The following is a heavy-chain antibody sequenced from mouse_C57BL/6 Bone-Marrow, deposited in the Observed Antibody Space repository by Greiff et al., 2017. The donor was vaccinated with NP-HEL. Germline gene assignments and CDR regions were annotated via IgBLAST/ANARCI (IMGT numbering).Heavy chain of an antibody. CDR2: IHPNSGST. CDR3: ARGDYHYAMDD. D-gene: IGHD2-4*01. V-gene: IGHV1-64*01. Sequence: QVQLKQPGAELVKPGASVKLSCKASGYTFTSYWMHWVKQRPGQGLEWIGMIHPNSGSTNYNEKFKSKATLTVDKSSSTAYMQLSSLTSEDSAVYYCARGDYHYAMDDWGQGTSVTVSS. CDR1: GYTFTSYW. J-gene: IGHJ4*01.